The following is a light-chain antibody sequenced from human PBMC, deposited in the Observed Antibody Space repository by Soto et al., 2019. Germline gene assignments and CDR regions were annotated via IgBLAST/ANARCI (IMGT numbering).Light chain of an antibody. V-gene: IGKV1-5*01. CDR3: QQYDVDSGT. CDR1: QSIGVW. J-gene: IGKJ1*01. CDR2: DAS. Sequence: DIQMTQSPSTLSSFVGDRVTITCRASQSIGVWLAWYQQKPGKAPKLLIYDASNLQTGVPSRFSGSGSGTEFTLTISSLQPDDFATYYCQQYDVDSGTFGQGTKVEMK.